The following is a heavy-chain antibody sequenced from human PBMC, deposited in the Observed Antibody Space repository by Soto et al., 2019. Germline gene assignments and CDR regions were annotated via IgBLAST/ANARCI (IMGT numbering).Heavy chain of an antibody. Sequence: GGSLRLSCAASGFTFSGYSMNWVRQAPGKGLEWVSSISTSSSYIYYGDSVKGRFTISRDNAKNSLYLQMNSLRAEDTAVYYCARFRGYSGYDPPALWGQGTLATVSS. J-gene: IGHJ4*02. D-gene: IGHD5-12*01. CDR2: ISTSSSYI. V-gene: IGHV3-21*01. CDR1: GFTFSGYS. CDR3: ARFRGYSGYDPPAL.